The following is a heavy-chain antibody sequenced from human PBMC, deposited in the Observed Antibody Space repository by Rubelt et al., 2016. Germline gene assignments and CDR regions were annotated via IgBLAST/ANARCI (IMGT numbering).Heavy chain of an antibody. V-gene: IGHV3-33*01. D-gene: IGHD2-21*01. Sequence: SYGMHWVRQAPGKGLEWVAVIWYDGSNKYYADSVKGRFTISRDNSKNTLYLHMNSLRPEDTAVYYCARDKGDWGQGTLVTVSS. J-gene: IGHJ4*02. CDR2: IWYDGSNK. CDR3: ARDKGD. CDR1: SYG.